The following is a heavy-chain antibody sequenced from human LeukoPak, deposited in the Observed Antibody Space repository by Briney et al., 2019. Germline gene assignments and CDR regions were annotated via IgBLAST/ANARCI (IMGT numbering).Heavy chain of an antibody. D-gene: IGHD3-22*01. V-gene: IGHV1-46*01. CDR1: GYTFTTYY. J-gene: IGHJ4*02. Sequence: GVSVKVSCKASGYTFTTYYIHWVRQAPGQGLEWMGIINPSGGSTTYAQIFQGRVTLTRDTSTSTVYMELSSLRSDDTAVYYCARAPKEVTTGYFDHWGQGTLVTVSS. CDR3: ARAPKEVTTGYFDH. CDR2: INPSGGST.